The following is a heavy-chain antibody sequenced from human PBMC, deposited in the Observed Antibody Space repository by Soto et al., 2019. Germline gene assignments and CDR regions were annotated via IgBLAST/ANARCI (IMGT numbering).Heavy chain of an antibody. D-gene: IGHD3-9*01. CDR1: GGSISSSNW. Sequence: SEPLSPTCAVSGGSISSSNWWSWVRQPPGKGLEWIGEIYHSGSTNYNPSLKSRVTISVDKSKNQFSLKLSSVTAADTAVYYCARLRGYDILTGYLGFDPWGQGTLVTVSS. CDR2: IYHSGST. CDR3: ARLRGYDILTGYLGFDP. V-gene: IGHV4-4*02. J-gene: IGHJ5*02.